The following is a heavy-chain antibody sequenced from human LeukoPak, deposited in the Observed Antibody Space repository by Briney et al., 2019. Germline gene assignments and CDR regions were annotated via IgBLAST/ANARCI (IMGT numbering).Heavy chain of an antibody. D-gene: IGHD3-22*01. J-gene: IGHJ6*02. CDR2: NSGSSSTI. CDR3: AKDYYDSSGPRYGMDV. CDR1: GFTVSSYA. Sequence: GGSLRLSCAASGFTVSSYAMSWVRQAPGKGLEWVSGNSGSSSTIYYADSVKGRFTISRDNAKNSLYLQMNSLRAEDTAVYYCAKDYYDSSGPRYGMDVWGQGTTVTVSS. V-gene: IGHV3-48*04.